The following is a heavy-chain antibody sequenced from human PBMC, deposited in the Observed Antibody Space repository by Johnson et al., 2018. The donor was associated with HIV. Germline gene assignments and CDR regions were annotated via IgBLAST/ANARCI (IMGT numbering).Heavy chain of an antibody. D-gene: IGHD3-22*01. CDR1: GFTFSSYA. Sequence: VQLVESGGGLVQPGGSLRLSCAASGFTFSSYAMHWVRQAPGKGLEWVAVISYDGSNKYYADSVKGRFTISRDNSKNTLYLQMNSLRAEDTAVYYCAKEGLGYDSSGYYYVGDAFDIWGQGTMVTVSS. CDR3: AKEGLGYDSSGYYYVGDAFDI. CDR2: ISYDGSNK. J-gene: IGHJ3*02. V-gene: IGHV3-30-3*01.